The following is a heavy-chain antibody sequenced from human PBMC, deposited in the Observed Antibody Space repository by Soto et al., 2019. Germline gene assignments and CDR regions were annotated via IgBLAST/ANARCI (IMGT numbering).Heavy chain of an antibody. D-gene: IGHD6-25*01. CDR1: GGSITGYS. CDR2: VYDSGLT. J-gene: IGHJ6*03. V-gene: IGHV4-59*08. Sequence: QVQLQASGPGLVKPSETLSLTCTVSGGSITGYSWSWIRQPPGKGLEWLGYVYDSGLTNYNPSLMSRVSMALHMSEHPFSLQLSSLTAAHTAVYYSAPAGSLYFSYYMDVWGKGTSVTVSS. CDR3: APAGSLYFSYYMDV.